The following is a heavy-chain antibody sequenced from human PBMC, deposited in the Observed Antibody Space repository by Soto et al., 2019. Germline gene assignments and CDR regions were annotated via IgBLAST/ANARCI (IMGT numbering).Heavy chain of an antibody. D-gene: IGHD2-21*01. Sequence: EVQLLESGGGLVQPGGSLRLSCAASEFTFSSYAMSWVRQAPGKGLQWVSSISGGGDTTYDADSVKGRFTISRDNSKNTLYLQMNSLRAEDTAVYYCARENLFRIQDYWGQGTLVTVSS. CDR2: ISGGGDTT. CDR1: EFTFSSYA. J-gene: IGHJ4*02. V-gene: IGHV3-23*01. CDR3: ARENLFRIQDY.